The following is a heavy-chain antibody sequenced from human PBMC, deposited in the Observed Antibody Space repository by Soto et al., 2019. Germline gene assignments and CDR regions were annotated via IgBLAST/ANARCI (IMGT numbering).Heavy chain of an antibody. CDR1: ESTFSSYG. CDR2: ISYDGSEK. J-gene: IGHJ6*02. V-gene: IGHV3-30*03. D-gene: IGHD5-18*01. CDR3: ARSALVLVYYYYGLDV. Sequence: GGSLRLSCAASESTFSSYGIHWVRQAPGKGLEWVAVISYDGSEKYYADSVKGRFSISRDNSKNTVDLQMNSLRPEDTAVYYCARSALVLVYYYYGLDVWGQGTAVTVSS.